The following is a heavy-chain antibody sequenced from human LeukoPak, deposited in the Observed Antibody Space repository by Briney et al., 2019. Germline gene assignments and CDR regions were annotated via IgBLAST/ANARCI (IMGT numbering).Heavy chain of an antibody. CDR3: TSNYYDSSGYYYYYMDV. J-gene: IGHJ6*03. CDR1: GFTFSGSA. V-gene: IGHV3-73*01. D-gene: IGHD3-22*01. CDR2: IRSKANSYAT. Sequence: GGPLRLSCAASGFTFSGSAMHWVRQASGKGLEWVGRIRSKANSYATAYAASVKGRFTISRDDSKNTAYLQMNSLKTEDTAVYYCTSNYYDSSGYYYYYMDVWGKGTTVTVSS.